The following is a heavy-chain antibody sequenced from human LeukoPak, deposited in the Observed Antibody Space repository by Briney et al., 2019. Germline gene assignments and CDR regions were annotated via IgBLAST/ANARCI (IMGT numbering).Heavy chain of an antibody. D-gene: IGHD3-22*01. CDR1: GLTLTTFD. Sequence: GGSLRLSCTASGLTLTTFDMVWVRQAPGRGLEWVSIISGNNPTKIYADSVEGRFTISRDDLNNTIYLQMDSLREEDMAFYYCAKGLDTYSRRYRNRIFDSWGQGTLVTVSS. CDR3: AKGLDTYSRRYRNRIFDS. CDR2: ISGNNPTK. V-gene: IGHV3-23*01. J-gene: IGHJ5*01.